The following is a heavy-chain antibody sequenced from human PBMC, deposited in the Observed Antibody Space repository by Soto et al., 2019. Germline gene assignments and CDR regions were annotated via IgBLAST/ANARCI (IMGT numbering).Heavy chain of an antibody. V-gene: IGHV3-30*18. Sequence: QVHLVESGGGVVQPGRSLRLSCAASGFTFSDYGVNWVRQAPGKGLEWVALISYDGNTKYYADSVRGRFTISRDNAKNTLYLQRNSLRVEDTALYYCAKNGRITPVGAAKGGFDSWGQGTLVTVSS. CDR2: ISYDGNTK. D-gene: IGHD3-3*01. CDR3: AKNGRITPVGAAKGGFDS. CDR1: GFTFSDYG. J-gene: IGHJ4*02.